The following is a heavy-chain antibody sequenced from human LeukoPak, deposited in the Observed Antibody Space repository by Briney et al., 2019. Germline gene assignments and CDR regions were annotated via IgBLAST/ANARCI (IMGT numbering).Heavy chain of an antibody. V-gene: IGHV4-39*07. Sequence: SETLSLTCTVSGGSISSSSYYWGWIRQHPGKGLEWIGSIYYSGSTYYNPSLKSRVTISVDTSKNQFSLKLSSVTAADTAVYYCARGVNWFDPWGQGTLVTVSS. CDR1: GGSISSSSYY. CDR2: IYYSGST. J-gene: IGHJ5*02. CDR3: ARGVNWFDP.